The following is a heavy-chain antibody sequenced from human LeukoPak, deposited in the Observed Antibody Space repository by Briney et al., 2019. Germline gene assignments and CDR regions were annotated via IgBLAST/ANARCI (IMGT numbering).Heavy chain of an antibody. V-gene: IGHV3-7*01. CDR3: ARVISYYYDSSGYQFDY. J-gene: IGHJ4*02. CDR1: GFTFSSYW. D-gene: IGHD3-22*01. Sequence: GGSLRLSCAASGFTFSSYWMHWVRQAPGKGLEWVANIKQDGGEKYYVDSVKGRFTISRDNAKNSLYLQMNSLRAEDTAVYYCARVISYYYDSSGYQFDYWGQGTLVTVSS. CDR2: IKQDGGEK.